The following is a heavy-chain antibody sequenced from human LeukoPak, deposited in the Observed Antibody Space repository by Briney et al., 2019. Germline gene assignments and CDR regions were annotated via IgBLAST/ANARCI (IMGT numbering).Heavy chain of an antibody. V-gene: IGHV1-2*02. CDR2: INPNRGGT. CDR3: AREFGMEGWFDP. Sequence: ASVKVSCKASGYTFTGYYMHWVRQAPGQGLEWMGWINPNRGGTNYAQKFQGRVTMTRDTSISTAYMELSRLRSDDTAVYYCAREFGMEGWFDPWGQGTLVTVSS. D-gene: IGHD3-16*01. CDR1: GYTFTGYY. J-gene: IGHJ5*02.